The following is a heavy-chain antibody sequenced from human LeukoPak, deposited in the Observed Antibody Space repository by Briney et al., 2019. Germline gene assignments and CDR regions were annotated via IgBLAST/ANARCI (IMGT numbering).Heavy chain of an antibody. CDR3: ARADDSSGYYLDWFDP. D-gene: IGHD3-22*01. J-gene: IGHJ5*02. Sequence: PGGSLRLSCAASGFTFSSYGMHWVRQAPGKGLEWVAVISYDGSNKYYADSVKGRFTISRDNAKNSLYLQMNSLRAEDTAVYYCARADDSSGYYLDWFDPWGQGTLVTVSS. CDR1: GFTFSSYG. V-gene: IGHV3-30*12. CDR2: ISYDGSNK.